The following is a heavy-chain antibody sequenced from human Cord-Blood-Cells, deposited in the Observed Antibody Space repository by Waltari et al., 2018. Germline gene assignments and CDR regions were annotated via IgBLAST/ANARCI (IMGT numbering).Heavy chain of an antibody. CDR1: GGSFSGYY. CDR2: SNHSGST. V-gene: IGHV4-34*01. J-gene: IGHJ3*02. Sequence: QVQLQQWGAGLLKPSETLSLTCAVYGGSFSGYYWSWIRQPPGKGREWIGESNHSGSTNYNPSLKSRVTISVDTSKNQFSLKLSSVTAADTAVYYCARGKDDILTGNAFDIWGQGTMVTDSS. CDR3: ARGKDDILTGNAFDI. D-gene: IGHD3-9*01.